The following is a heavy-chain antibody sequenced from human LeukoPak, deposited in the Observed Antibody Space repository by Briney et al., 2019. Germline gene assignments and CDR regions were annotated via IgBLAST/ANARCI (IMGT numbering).Heavy chain of an antibody. Sequence: KPGGSLRLSCAASGFTFSNAWMTWVRQAPGKGLEWVGRIKSKTDGGTTDYAAPVKGRFTISRDNSKNTLYLQINSLRAEDTAMYYCARELPPVVNYRFDHWGQGTLVTVSS. CDR3: ARELPPVVNYRFDH. D-gene: IGHD1-7*01. CDR1: GFTFSNAW. J-gene: IGHJ5*02. V-gene: IGHV3-15*01. CDR2: IKSKTDGGTT.